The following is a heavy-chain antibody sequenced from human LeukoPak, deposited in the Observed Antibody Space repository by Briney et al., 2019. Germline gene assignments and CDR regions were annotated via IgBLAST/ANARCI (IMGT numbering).Heavy chain of an antibody. V-gene: IGHV1-69*05. CDR3: AREELRGGKATPDFDY. CDR1: GGTFSSYA. D-gene: IGHD2-15*01. CDR2: IIPIFGTA. J-gene: IGHJ4*02. Sequence: SVKVSCKASGGTFSSYAISWVRQAPGQGLEWMGRIIPIFGTANYAQKFQGRVTITTDESTSTAYMELSSLRSEDQAVYYCAREELRGGKATPDFDYWGQGTLVTVSS.